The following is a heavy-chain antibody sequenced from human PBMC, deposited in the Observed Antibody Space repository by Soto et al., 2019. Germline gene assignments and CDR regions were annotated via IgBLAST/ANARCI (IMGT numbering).Heavy chain of an antibody. CDR3: ARDSRINGVVVILGY. V-gene: IGHV4-31*03. Sequence: QVQLQESGPGLVKPSQTLSLTCTVSGGSISSGGYYWSWIRQHPGKGLEWIGYIYYSGSTYYNPSLKSRVTISVDTSKNQFSLKLSSVTAADTAVYYCARDSRINGVVVILGYWGQGTLVTVSS. CDR1: GGSISSGGYY. D-gene: IGHD3-22*01. J-gene: IGHJ4*02. CDR2: IYYSGST.